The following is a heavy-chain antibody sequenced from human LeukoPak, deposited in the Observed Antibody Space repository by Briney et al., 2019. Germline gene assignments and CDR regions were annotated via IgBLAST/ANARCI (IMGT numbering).Heavy chain of an antibody. D-gene: IGHD2-15*01. CDR2: ISGSGATT. Sequence: PGGSLRLSCAASGFSFSGYAMGWVRQAPGKGLEWVSTISGSGATTYYADSVKGRFTISRDNSKNTLYLQMNSLRAEDTAVYYCAKSLRGYGSSRFDCWGQGTLVTVSS. V-gene: IGHV3-23*01. CDR1: GFSFSGYA. J-gene: IGHJ4*02. CDR3: AKSLRGYGSSRFDC.